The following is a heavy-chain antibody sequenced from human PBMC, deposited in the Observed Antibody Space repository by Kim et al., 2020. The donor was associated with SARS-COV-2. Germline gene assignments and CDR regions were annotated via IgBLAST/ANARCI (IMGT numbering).Heavy chain of an antibody. V-gene: IGHV3-21*04. CDR1: GFTFSSYS. CDR3: ARDRKPEYYYDSSGYYYVPRDRFDY. D-gene: IGHD3-22*01. Sequence: GGSLRLSCAASGFTFSSYSMNWVRQAPGKGLEWVSSISSSSSYIYYADSVKGRFTISRDNAKNSLYLQMNSLRAEDTAVYYCARDRKPEYYYDSSGYYYVPRDRFDYWGQGTLVTVSS. J-gene: IGHJ4*02. CDR2: ISSSSSYI.